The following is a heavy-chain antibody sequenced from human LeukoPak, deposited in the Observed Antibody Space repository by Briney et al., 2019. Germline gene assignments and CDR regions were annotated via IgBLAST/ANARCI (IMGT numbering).Heavy chain of an antibody. CDR2: LFFNERT. J-gene: IGHJ4*02. V-gene: IGHV4-59*01. CDR1: GASITTYY. CDR3: ARSGGCWSFAS. Sequence: SATLSLTCTVSGASITTYYWSWLRQSPGKGLEWIGYLFFNERTDYNPSLKSRVTISVDRSKNQFSLKVTSVTAADTAIYYCARSGGCWSFASWGQGTLVTVSS. D-gene: IGHD6-13*01.